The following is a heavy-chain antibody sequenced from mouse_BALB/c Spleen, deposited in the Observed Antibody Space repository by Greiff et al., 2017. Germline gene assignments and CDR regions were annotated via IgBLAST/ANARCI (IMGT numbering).Heavy chain of an antibody. J-gene: IGHJ2*01. CDR3: ARKGVYDGYFYFDY. CDR1: GYTFTNYW. CDR2: IYPGGGYT. Sequence: QVQLQQSGAELVRPGTSVKISCKASGYTFTNYWLGWVKQRPGHGLEWIGDIYPGGGYTNYNEKFKGKATLTADTSSSTAYMQLSSLTSEDSAVYFCARKGVYDGYFYFDYWGQGTTLTVSS. D-gene: IGHD2-3*01. V-gene: IGHV1-63*02.